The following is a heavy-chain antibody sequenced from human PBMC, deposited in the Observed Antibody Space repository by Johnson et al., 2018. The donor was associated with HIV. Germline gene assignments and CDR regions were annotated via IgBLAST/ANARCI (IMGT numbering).Heavy chain of an antibody. D-gene: IGHD5-18*01. Sequence: QVHLVESGGGLVKPGGSLRLSCAASGFTFSDYYMSWIRQAPGKGLEWVSYISSSGSTIYYADPVKGRFTISRDNAKNLVYLQMNSLRAEDTAVYYCARGPVDTAMGNDAFDIWGQGTMVTVYS. CDR3: ARGPVDTAMGNDAFDI. V-gene: IGHV3-11*04. J-gene: IGHJ3*02. CDR2: ISSSGSTI. CDR1: GFTFSDYY.